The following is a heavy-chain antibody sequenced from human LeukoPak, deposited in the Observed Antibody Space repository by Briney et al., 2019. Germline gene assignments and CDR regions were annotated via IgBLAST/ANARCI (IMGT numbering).Heavy chain of an antibody. Sequence: RWASVKVSCKASGYTFTSYAMNWVRQAPGQGLEWMGWINTNTGNPTYAQGFTGRFVFSLDTSVSTAYLQISSLKAEDTAVYYCARTCLAARRWSGPTNNWFDPWGQGTLVTVSS. J-gene: IGHJ5*02. D-gene: IGHD6-6*01. V-gene: IGHV7-4-1*02. CDR3: ARTCLAARRWSGPTNNWFDP. CDR2: INTNTGNP. CDR1: GYTFTSYA.